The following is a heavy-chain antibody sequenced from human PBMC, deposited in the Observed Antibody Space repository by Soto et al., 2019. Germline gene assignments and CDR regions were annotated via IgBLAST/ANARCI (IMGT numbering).Heavy chain of an antibody. V-gene: IGHV1-18*01. CDR3: ARTDYYGSGSYYFVWFDP. CDR1: GYTFTSYG. D-gene: IGHD3-10*01. Sequence: GAAVKVSCKASGYTFTSYGISWVRQAPGQGLEWMGWISAYNGNTNYAQKLQGRVTMTTDTSTSTAYMELRSLRSDDTAVYYCARTDYYGSGSYYFVWFDPWGQGTLVTVS. J-gene: IGHJ5*02. CDR2: ISAYNGNT.